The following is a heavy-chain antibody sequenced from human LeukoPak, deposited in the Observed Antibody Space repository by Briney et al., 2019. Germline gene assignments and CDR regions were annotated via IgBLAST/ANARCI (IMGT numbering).Heavy chain of an antibody. Sequence: SGGSLRLSCAASGFTFDDYALHWVRQAPGKGLEWVSGISRKSDSIGYADSVKGRFTISRDNAKNSLYLQMNSLRVEDTALYYCARRAQSFDIWGQGTMVTVSS. CDR3: ARRAQSFDI. J-gene: IGHJ3*02. CDR1: GFTFDDYA. CDR2: ISRKSDSI. V-gene: IGHV3-9*01.